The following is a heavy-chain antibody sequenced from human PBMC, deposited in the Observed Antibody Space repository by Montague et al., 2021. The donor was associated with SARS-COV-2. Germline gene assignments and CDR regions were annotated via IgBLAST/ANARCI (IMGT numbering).Heavy chain of an antibody. V-gene: IGHV4-4*07. D-gene: IGHD3-10*01. CDR3: ASDRFDFGAGRQGTIDF. CDR1: GGSINSYY. CDR2: MHFTGKT. Sequence: SETLSLTCGVSGGSINSYYWSWIRQPAGKGLEWIGRMHFTGKTNFSPFFSSRLTMSADTSKNQFSLKLTSVAAADTAIYFCASDRFDFGAGRQGTIDFWGQGTPVTVSS. J-gene: IGHJ4*02.